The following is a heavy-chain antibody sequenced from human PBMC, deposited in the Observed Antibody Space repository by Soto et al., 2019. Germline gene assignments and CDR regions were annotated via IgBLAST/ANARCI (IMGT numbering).Heavy chain of an antibody. D-gene: IGHD2-2*01. J-gene: IGHJ6*02. CDR2: ISGSGGRT. V-gene: IGHV3-23*01. CDR3: AKEVEVESAGRSHYYYYGLDV. Sequence: DVQLLESGGGLVQPGGSLRLSCEASGFTFSMYAMNWVRQAPGKGLEWVSVISGSGGRTYYADSVKGRFTMSRDNSKNTLYLQMTGLRAEDTAVYYCAKEVEVESAGRSHYYYYGLDVWGQGTTVTVSS. CDR1: GFTFSMYA.